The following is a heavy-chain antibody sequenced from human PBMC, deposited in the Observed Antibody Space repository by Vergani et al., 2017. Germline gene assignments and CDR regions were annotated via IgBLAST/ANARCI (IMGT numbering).Heavy chain of an antibody. CDR1: GFTFSSYW. V-gene: IGHV3-74*02. CDR3: ADLYGDDGFSPF. CDR2: INSDGSST. Sequence: EVQLLESGGGLVQPGGSLRLSCAASGFTFSSYWMHWVRQAPGKGLVWVSRINSDGSSTSYADSVKGRFTISRDNAKNTLYLQINSLRAEDTAFYYCADLYGDDGFSPFWGQGTLVTVSS. J-gene: IGHJ4*02. D-gene: IGHD2-21*01.